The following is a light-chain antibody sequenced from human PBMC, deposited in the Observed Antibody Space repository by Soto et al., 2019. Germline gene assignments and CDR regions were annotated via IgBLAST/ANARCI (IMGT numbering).Light chain of an antibody. CDR3: QQSYFTPPT. V-gene: IGKV1-39*01. Sequence: IQMTQSPSTRSASVGERVTITCRASQSISSWWSWYQQKPGKAPKLLIYTASNLQSWVPSRISGTRSGTDFTLTISSLQPEDVATYYCQQSYFTPPTFGQGTKVDI. CDR1: QSISSW. CDR2: TAS. J-gene: IGKJ1*01.